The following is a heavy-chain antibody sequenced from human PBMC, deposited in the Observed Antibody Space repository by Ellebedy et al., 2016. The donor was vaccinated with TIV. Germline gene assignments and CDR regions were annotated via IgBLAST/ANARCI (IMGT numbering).Heavy chain of an antibody. D-gene: IGHD2-2*01. CDR2: IYYSGST. V-gene: IGHV4-39*01. CDR1: GGSISSSHYY. CDR3: ARQYSRTLQGRGFFDY. Sequence: SETLSLTXTVSGGSISSSHYYWAWIRQSPGKGLEWIGFIYYSGSTYYSPSLKSRVTISVDTSKNQFSLKLSSVTAADTAVYYCARQYSRTLQGRGFFDYWGQGTLVTVSS. J-gene: IGHJ4*02.